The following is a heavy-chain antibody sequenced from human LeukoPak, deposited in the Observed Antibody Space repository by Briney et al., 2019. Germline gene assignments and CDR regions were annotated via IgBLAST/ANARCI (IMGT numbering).Heavy chain of an antibody. Sequence: ASVKVSCKASGGTFSSYAISWVRQAPGQGLEWMGGIIPIFGTANYAQKFQGRVTITADKSTSTAYMELSSLRSEDTAVYYCARVRPTTSIAAAGVNWFDPWGQGTLVTVSS. D-gene: IGHD6-13*01. CDR2: IIPIFGTA. CDR3: ARVRPTTSIAAAGVNWFDP. CDR1: GGTFSSYA. J-gene: IGHJ5*02. V-gene: IGHV1-69*06.